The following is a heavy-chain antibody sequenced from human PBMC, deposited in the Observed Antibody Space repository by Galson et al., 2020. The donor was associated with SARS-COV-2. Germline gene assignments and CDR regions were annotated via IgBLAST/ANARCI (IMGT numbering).Heavy chain of an antibody. CDR3: ARDAGYYDILRGGMDV. CDR2: IWYDGSNK. CDR1: GFTFSSYG. D-gene: IGHD3-9*01. J-gene: IGHJ6*02. V-gene: IGHV3-33*01. Sequence: GGSLRLSCAASGFTFSSYGMHWVRQAPGKGLEWVAVIWYDGSNKYYPDSVKGRFTISRDNSKNTLYLQMNSLRAEDTAVYYCARDAGYYDILRGGMDVWGQGTTVTASS.